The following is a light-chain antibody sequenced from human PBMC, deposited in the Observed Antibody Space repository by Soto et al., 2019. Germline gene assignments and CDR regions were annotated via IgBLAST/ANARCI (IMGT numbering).Light chain of an antibody. CDR3: QQFYRCPPNDT. CDR2: DSS. J-gene: IGKJ2*01. Sequence: EIVLTQSPATLSLSPGERATLSCRASQSVTTYLAWYQQRPGRAPRLLIYDSSKRATCIPARFSGSGSGTDVPLTISSLEPEDVALHYCQQFYRCPPNDTFG. CDR1: QSVTTY. V-gene: IGKV3-11*01.